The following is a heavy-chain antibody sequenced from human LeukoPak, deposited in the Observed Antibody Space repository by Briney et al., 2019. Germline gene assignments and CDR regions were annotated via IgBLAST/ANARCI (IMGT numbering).Heavy chain of an antibody. CDR2: IRCDGSNK. CDR1: GFTFSSYG. Sequence: PGRSLRLSCAASGFTFSSYGMHWVRQAPGKGLEWVAFIRCDGSNKYYADSVKGRFTISRDNSKNTLYLQMNSLRAEDTAVYYCAKGLMPTYSIAAAGTGDYWGQGTLVTVSS. V-gene: IGHV3-30*02. D-gene: IGHD6-13*01. CDR3: AKGLMPTYSIAAAGTGDY. J-gene: IGHJ4*02.